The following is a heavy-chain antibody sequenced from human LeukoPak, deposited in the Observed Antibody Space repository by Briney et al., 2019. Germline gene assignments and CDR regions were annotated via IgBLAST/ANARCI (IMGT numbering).Heavy chain of an antibody. Sequence: SETLSLTCTVSGGSISSSSYYWGWIRQPPGKGLEWIGSIYYSGSTYYNPSLKSRVTISVDTSKNQFSLKLSSVTAADTAVYYCASSAYCSGGSCYSNFDYWAREPWSPSPQ. CDR2: IYYSGST. CDR1: GGSISSSSYY. V-gene: IGHV4-39*01. CDR3: ASSAYCSGGSCYSNFDY. D-gene: IGHD2-15*01. J-gene: IGHJ4*02.